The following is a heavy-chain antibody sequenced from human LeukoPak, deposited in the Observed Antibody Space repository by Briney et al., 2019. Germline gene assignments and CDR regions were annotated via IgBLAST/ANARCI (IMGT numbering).Heavy chain of an antibody. J-gene: IGHJ4*02. CDR2: IWYDGSNK. CDR1: GFTFSSYS. V-gene: IGHV3-33*06. Sequence: GGSLRLSCAASGFTFSSYSMNWVRQAPGKGLEWVAVIWYDGSNKYYVDSVKGRFTISRDNSKNTLYLQMNSLRDEDTAVYYCAKDYYGPSGGIDYWGQGTLVTVSS. D-gene: IGHD3-10*01. CDR3: AKDYYGPSGGIDY.